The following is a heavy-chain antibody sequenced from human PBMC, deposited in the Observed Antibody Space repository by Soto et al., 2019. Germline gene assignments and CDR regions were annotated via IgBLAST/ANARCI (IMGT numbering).Heavy chain of an antibody. CDR1: GRSISSGDYY. V-gene: IGHV4-30-4*01. Sequence: SETLSLTCTVSGRSISSGDYYWSWIRQPPGNGLEWIGYIYYSGNTYYNPSLKSRVTISVDTSKNQFSLKLSSVTAADTAVYYCARDPGGSNCGGDCYYFDYWGQGTLVTVSS. CDR2: IYYSGNT. J-gene: IGHJ4*02. CDR3: ARDPGGSNCGGDCYYFDY. D-gene: IGHD2-21*02.